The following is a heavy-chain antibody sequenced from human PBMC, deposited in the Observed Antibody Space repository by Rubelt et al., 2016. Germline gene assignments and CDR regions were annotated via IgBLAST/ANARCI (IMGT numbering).Heavy chain of an antibody. J-gene: IGHJ4*02. CDR3: AREAFDY. CDR2: ISYDGSNK. Sequence: ISYDGSNKYYVDSVKGRFTISRDNSKNTLYLQMNSLRAEDTAVYYCAREAFDYWGQGTLVTVSS. V-gene: IGHV3-30*01.